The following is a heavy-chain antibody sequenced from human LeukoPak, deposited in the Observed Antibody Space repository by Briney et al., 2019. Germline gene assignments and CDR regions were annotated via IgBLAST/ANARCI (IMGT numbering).Heavy chain of an antibody. CDR2: IKSKADGGTI. V-gene: IGHV3-15*01. D-gene: IGHD1-26*01. Sequence: KSGGSLRLSCAASGFTFSTAWMSWVRQAPGKGLEGVGRIKSKADGGTIDYAAPVKGRVTISRDDSKNTLYLQVNSLKTVDTAVYYCSTDRKLGADFDYWGQGTLVTVS. CDR3: STDRKLGADFDY. CDR1: GFTFSTAW. J-gene: IGHJ4*02.